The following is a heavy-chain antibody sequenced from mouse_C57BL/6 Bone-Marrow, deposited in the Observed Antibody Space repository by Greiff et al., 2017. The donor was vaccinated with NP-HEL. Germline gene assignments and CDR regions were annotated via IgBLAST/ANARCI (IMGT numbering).Heavy chain of an antibody. J-gene: IGHJ3*01. D-gene: IGHD1-1*01. V-gene: IGHV1-55*01. CDR1: GYTFTSYW. Sequence: QVQLQQPGAELVKPGASVKMSCKASGYTFTSYWITWVKQRPGQGLEWIGDIYPGSGSTNYNEKFKSKATLTVDTSSSTAYMQLSSLTSEDSAVYDCARPYYGSSYEGFAYWGQGTLVTVSA. CDR2: IYPGSGST. CDR3: ARPYYGSSYEGFAY.